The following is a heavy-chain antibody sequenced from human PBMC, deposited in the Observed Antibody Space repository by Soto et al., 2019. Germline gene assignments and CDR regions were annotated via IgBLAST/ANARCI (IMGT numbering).Heavy chain of an antibody. CDR1: GGSMNSYH. CDR2: IHSSGST. J-gene: IGHJ5*02. V-gene: IGHV4-4*07. D-gene: IGHD6-13*01. Sequence: SETLSLTCTVSGGSMNSYHWSWIRQPAGKGLEWIGHIHSSGSTNYNPSLKSRVTMSVDTSKNQFSLRLMSVTAADAAVYYCARDQGVAAAGITWFDPWGQGSLVTVSS. CDR3: ARDQGVAAAGITWFDP.